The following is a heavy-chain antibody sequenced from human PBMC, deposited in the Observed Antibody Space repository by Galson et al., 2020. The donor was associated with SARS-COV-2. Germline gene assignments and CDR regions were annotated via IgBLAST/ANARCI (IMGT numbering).Heavy chain of an antibody. Sequence: SETLSLTCTVSGYSFSTTNYWGWVRQPPGRGLEWIGSVYPSGTTYYNPSLKSRVTISVDTSKNQSSLRLDSVTAADTALYYCARQGVNMIVLVTVPGWYFDLWGRGTLVTVSS. J-gene: IGHJ2*01. D-gene: IGHD3-22*01. CDR3: ARQGVNMIVLVTVPGWYFDL. V-gene: IGHV4-38-2*02. CDR1: GYSFSTTNY. CDR2: VYPSGTT.